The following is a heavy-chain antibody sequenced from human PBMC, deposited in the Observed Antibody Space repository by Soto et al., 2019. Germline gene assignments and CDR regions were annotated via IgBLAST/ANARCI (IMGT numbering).Heavy chain of an antibody. J-gene: IGHJ6*02. Sequence: SETLSLTCTVSGGSISSYYWSWIRQPPGRGLEWIGYIYNSGNTNYNPSLKSRVTISVDTSKNQFSLKLSSVTAADTAVYYCARVVVVIPPGYYYAMDVWGQGTTVTVSS. CDR1: GGSISSYY. CDR2: IYNSGNT. CDR3: ARVVVVIPPGYYYAMDV. D-gene: IGHD3-22*01. V-gene: IGHV4-59*01.